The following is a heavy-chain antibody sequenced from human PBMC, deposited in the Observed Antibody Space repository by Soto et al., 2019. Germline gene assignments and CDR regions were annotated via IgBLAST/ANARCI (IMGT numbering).Heavy chain of an antibody. CDR3: AKGESYSVNDAFDI. V-gene: IGHV3-30*18. J-gene: IGHJ3*02. CDR1: GFTFSSYG. D-gene: IGHD1-26*01. CDR2: ISYDGSNK. Sequence: SLRLSCAASGFTFSSYGMHWVRQAPGKGLEWVAVISYDGSNKYYADSVKGRFTISRDNSKNTLYLQMNSLRAEDTAVYYCAKGESYSVNDAFDIWGQGTMVTVSS.